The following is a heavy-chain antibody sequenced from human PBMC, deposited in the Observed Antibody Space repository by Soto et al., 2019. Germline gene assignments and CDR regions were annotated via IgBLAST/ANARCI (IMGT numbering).Heavy chain of an antibody. CDR1: GGSISSGDC. Sequence: QVQLQESGPGLVKPSGTLSLTCTVSGGSISSGDCWSWVRQPPGKGLEWIGEIYHSGITNYYPSLESRVTVSIDKSNNQFSLNLNSVTAADTAVYYCARGVVRRTLYFDYWGQGTLVTVSS. V-gene: IGHV4-4*02. CDR3: ARGVVRRTLYFDY. CDR2: IYHSGIT. D-gene: IGHD3-10*01. J-gene: IGHJ4*02.